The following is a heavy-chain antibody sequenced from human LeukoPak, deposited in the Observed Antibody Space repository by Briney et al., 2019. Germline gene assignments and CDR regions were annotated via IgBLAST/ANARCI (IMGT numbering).Heavy chain of an antibody. Sequence: LETLSLTCIVSVGSICSGSSYWGWVRLPPGKELEWIGSIYYSGSTYYNPSLKSRDTISVDTSKNQFSLKLSSVTAADTAVYYCARGYYFDYWGQGTLVTVSS. CDR2: IYYSGST. CDR1: VGSICSGSSY. CDR3: ARGYYFDY. J-gene: IGHJ4*02. V-gene: IGHV4-39*07.